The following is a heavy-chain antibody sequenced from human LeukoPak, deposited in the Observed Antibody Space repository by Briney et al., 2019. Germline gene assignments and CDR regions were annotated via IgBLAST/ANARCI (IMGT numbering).Heavy chain of an antibody. CDR2: IWYDGSNK. D-gene: IGHD6-6*01. CDR1: GFTFSSYG. J-gene: IGHJ4*02. CDR3: ARVGIAARLEDY. V-gene: IGHV3-33*01. Sequence: PGGSLRLSCAASGFTFSSYGMHWVRQAPGKGLEWVAVIWYDGSNKYYADSVKGRFTISRDNFKNTLYLQMNSLRAEDTAVYYCARVGIAARLEDYWGQGTLVTVSS.